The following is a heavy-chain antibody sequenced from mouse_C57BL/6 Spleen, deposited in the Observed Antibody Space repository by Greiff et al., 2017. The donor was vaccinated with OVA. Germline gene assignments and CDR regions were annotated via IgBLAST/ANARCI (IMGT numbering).Heavy chain of an antibody. CDR3: ARRGIYDWYFDV. V-gene: IGHV1-55*01. J-gene: IGHJ1*03. CDR2: IYPGSGST. D-gene: IGHD1-1*01. CDR1: GYTFTSYW. Sequence: QVQLQQSGAELVKPGASVKMSCKASGYTFTSYWITWVKQRPGQGLEWIGDIYPGSGSTNYNEKFKSKATLTVDTSSSTAYMQLSSLTSEDSAVYYCARRGIYDWYFDVWGTGTTVTVSS.